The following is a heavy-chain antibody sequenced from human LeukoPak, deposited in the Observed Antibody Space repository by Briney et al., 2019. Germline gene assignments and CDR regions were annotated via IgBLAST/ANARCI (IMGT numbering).Heavy chain of an antibody. CDR1: AFTFNTYA. Sequence: GGSLRLSCAASAFTFNTYAMHWVRQAPGKGLEWVALISYDGSNKYYADSVKGRFTISRDNSKNTLYLQMNSLRAEDTAVYYCAKVQYYYDSSGSSSDYWGQGTLVTVSS. CDR2: ISYDGSNK. V-gene: IGHV3-30*14. CDR3: AKVQYYYDSSGSSSDY. J-gene: IGHJ4*02. D-gene: IGHD3-22*01.